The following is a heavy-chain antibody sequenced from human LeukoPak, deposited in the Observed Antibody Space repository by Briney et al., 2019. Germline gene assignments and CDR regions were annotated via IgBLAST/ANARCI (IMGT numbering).Heavy chain of an antibody. CDR2: FDPEDGET. D-gene: IGHD3-3*01. Sequence: ASVKDSCKVSGYTLTELSMHWVRQAPGKGLEWMGGFDPEDGETIYAQQFQGRVNMTEDTSTDTAYMELSSLRSEDTAVYYCATDTKGVHFGVVIPSRYYYYYGMDVWGQGTTVTVSS. J-gene: IGHJ6*02. CDR1: GYTLTELS. CDR3: ATDTKGVHFGVVIPSRYYYYYGMDV. V-gene: IGHV1-24*01.